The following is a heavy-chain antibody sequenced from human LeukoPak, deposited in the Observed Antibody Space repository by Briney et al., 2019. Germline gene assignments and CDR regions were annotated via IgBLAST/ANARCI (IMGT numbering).Heavy chain of an antibody. V-gene: IGHV4-4*02. D-gene: IGHD5-12*01. CDR2: IYHSGSI. CDR1: GVSITSGNW. J-gene: IGHJ4*02. Sequence: SETLSLTCGVSGVSITSGNWWSWVRQPPGKGLEWIGEIYHSGSINYNPSLKSRVTISVNKSKNQFSLKLNSVTAADTAVYYCWHSGYESGLDYWGQGTLVTVSS. CDR3: WHSGYESGLDY.